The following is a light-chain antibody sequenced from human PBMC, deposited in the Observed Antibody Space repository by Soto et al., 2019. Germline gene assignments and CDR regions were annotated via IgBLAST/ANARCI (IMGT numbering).Light chain of an antibody. V-gene: IGKV3-11*01. CDR3: QQRSNWPWT. J-gene: IGKJ1*01. CDR2: DAS. Sequence: EIVLTQSPATLSLSPGERATLSVRASQSVSSYLAWYQQKPGQAPRLLIYDASNRATGIPARFSGSGSGTDFTLTISSLEPEDFAVYYCQQRSNWPWTFGQGTKVDIK. CDR1: QSVSSY.